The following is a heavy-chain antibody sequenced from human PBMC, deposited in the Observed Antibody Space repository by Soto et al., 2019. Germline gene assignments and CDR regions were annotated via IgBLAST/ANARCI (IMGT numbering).Heavy chain of an antibody. Sequence: EVQLVESGGGLVQPGGSLRLSCAASGFTFSSYDMHWVRQATGKGLEWVSAIGTAGDTYYPGSVKVRFTISRENAKNSLYLQMNSLRAGDTAVYYCARGGSSISSYNWFDPWGQGTLVTVSS. V-gene: IGHV3-13*01. D-gene: IGHD1-26*01. CDR1: GFTFSSYD. CDR3: ARGGSSISSYNWFDP. CDR2: IGTAGDT. J-gene: IGHJ5*02.